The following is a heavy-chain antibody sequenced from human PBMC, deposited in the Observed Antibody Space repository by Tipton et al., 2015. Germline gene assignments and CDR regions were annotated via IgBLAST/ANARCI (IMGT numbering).Heavy chain of an antibody. J-gene: IGHJ6*02. D-gene: IGHD3-22*01. CDR3: ARSLYYYDSSGYLDYYYGMDV. V-gene: IGHV1-69*01. CDR1: GGTFNNYA. CDR2: IIPIFGTA. Sequence: QSGAEVKKPGSSVQVSCKASGGTFNNYAINWVRQAPGQGLEWMGGIIPIFGTANYAQKFQGRVTITADESTSTAYMELSSLRSEDTAMYYCARSLYYYDSSGYLDYYYGMDVWGQGTTVTVSS.